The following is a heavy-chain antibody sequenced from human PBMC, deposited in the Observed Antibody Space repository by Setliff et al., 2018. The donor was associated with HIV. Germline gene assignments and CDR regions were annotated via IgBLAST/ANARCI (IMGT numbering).Heavy chain of an antibody. J-gene: IGHJ4*02. D-gene: IGHD6-13*01. CDR1: GGPFSDYY. CDR3: ARESPSSSWFYFDF. Sequence: KPSETLSLTCAVYGGPFSDYYWTWIRQSPGKGLEWIGEINHRGSTNYNPSLKSRVTVSVDTSKNQFSLKLGSVTAADTAVYYCARESPSSSWFYFDFWGQGTLVT. V-gene: IGHV4-34*01. CDR2: INHRGST.